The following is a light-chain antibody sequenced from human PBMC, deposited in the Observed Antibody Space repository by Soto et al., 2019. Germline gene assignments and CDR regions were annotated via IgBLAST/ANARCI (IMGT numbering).Light chain of an antibody. J-gene: IGLJ2*01. Sequence: QSALTQPASVSGSPGQSITISCTGTSSDVGGYNYVSWYQQHPGKAPKLMIYDVSNRPSGVSNRFSGSKSGNTASLTISVLHAEDEADYYCSSYTSSSTPVVFGGGTKLTVL. CDR1: SSDVGGYNY. CDR3: SSYTSSSTPVV. V-gene: IGLV2-14*01. CDR2: DVS.